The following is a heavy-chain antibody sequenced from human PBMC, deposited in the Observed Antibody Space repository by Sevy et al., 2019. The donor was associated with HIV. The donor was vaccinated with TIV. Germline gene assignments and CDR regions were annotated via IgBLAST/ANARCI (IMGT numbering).Heavy chain of an antibody. CDR2: IYYSGST. V-gene: IGHV4-61*01. CDR3: ARDRRDTAMFDY. D-gene: IGHD5-18*01. CDR1: GDSVSSGSYY. J-gene: IGHJ4*02. Sequence: SETLSLTCTVSGDSVSSGSYYWSWIRQPPGKGLEWIGYIYYSGSTNYNPSLKSRVTISVDTSKNQFSLKLSSVTAADTAVYYCARDRRDTAMFDYWGQGTLVTVSS.